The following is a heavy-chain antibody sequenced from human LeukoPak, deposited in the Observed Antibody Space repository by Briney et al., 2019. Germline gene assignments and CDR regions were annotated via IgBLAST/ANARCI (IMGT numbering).Heavy chain of an antibody. CDR3: ARARGYCSGGSCLPPDV. CDR1: GGSISSYY. V-gene: IGHV4-59*12. CDR2: IYYSGST. D-gene: IGHD2-15*01. J-gene: IGHJ6*04. Sequence: KSSETLSLTCTVSGGSISSYYWSWIRQPPGKGLEWIGYIYYSGSTNYNPSLKSRVTISVDTSKNQFSLKLSSVTAADTAVYYCARARGYCSGGSCLPPDVWGKGTTVTVSS.